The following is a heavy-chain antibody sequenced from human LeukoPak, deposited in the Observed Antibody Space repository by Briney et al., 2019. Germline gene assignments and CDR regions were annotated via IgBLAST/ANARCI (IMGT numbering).Heavy chain of an antibody. V-gene: IGHV3-23*01. CDR3: ARAVEMATIDY. J-gene: IGHJ4*02. D-gene: IGHD5-24*01. Sequence: GGSLRLSCAASGFTFSSYVMRWVRQAPGKGLEWVSAISGSGGSTYYAASVKGRFTISRDTSKNTLYLQMNSLRAEDTAIYYCARAVEMATIDYWGQGTLVTVSS. CDR2: ISGSGGST. CDR1: GFTFSSYV.